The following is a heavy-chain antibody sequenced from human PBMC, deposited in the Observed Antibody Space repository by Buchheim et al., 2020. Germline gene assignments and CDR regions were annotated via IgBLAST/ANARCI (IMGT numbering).Heavy chain of an antibody. V-gene: IGHV4-59*01. J-gene: IGHJ4*02. CDR2: IYYSGGT. CDR3: ARGSSGWYHPFDY. D-gene: IGHD6-19*01. CDR1: GASISSYY. Sequence: QVQLQGSGPGLVKPSETLSLTCNVSGASISSYYWNWIRQPPGKGLEWLGYIYYSGGTNYNPSLKSRVTISVDRSKNQFSLNLSSVTAADTAVYYCARGSSGWYHPFDYWGQGTL.